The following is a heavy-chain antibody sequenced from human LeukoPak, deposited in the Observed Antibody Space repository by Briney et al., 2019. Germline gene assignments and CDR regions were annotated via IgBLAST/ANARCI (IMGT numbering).Heavy chain of an antibody. Sequence: GRSLRLSCTASGFTFDDFAMSWVRQTPGKGLEWVSGIIWNGGSTHYADSVKGRFTISRDNTKHSLHLQMNSLRAEDTALYYCARVRGATVAGTSDYFDYWGQGTLVTVPS. CDR3: ARVRGATVAGTSDYFDY. J-gene: IGHJ4*02. CDR2: IIWNGGST. V-gene: IGHV3-20*04. D-gene: IGHD6-19*01. CDR1: GFTFDDFA.